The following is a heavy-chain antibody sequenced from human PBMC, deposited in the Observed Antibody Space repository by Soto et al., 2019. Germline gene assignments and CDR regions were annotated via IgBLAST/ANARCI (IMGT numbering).Heavy chain of an antibody. CDR1: GFTFSSNG. Sequence: QVQLVESGGGVVQPGRSLRLSCAASGFTFSSNGMHWVRQAPGKGLEWVAVIWYDGSNKYYANSVKGRFTISRDNSKNTLYLQMNSLRAEDTAVYYCARWGDGKRFYHWGQGTLVTVSS. V-gene: IGHV3-33*01. CDR2: IWYDGSNK. CDR3: ARWGDGKRFYH. D-gene: IGHD3-3*01. J-gene: IGHJ4*02.